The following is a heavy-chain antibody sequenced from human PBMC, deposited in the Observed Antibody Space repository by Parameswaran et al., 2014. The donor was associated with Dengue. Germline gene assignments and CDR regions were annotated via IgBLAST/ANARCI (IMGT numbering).Heavy chain of an antibody. CDR3: AREGYYDFWSGQIWFGESALDY. D-gene: IGHD3-3*01. V-gene: IGHV3-7*03. CDR2: IKQDGSEK. J-gene: IGHJ4*02. Sequence: RWIRQPPGKGLEWVANIKQDGSEKYYVDSVKGRFTISRDNAKNSLYLQMNSLRAEDTAVYYCAREGYYDFWSGQIWFGESALDYWGQGTLVTVSS.